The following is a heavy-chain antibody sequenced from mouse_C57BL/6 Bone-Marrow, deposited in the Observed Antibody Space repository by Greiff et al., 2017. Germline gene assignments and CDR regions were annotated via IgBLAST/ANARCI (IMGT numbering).Heavy chain of an antibody. D-gene: IGHD1-1*01. CDR3: ARVVVHYYAMDY. CDR1: GFTFSDYY. V-gene: IGHV5-16*01. Sequence: EVKLMESEGGLVQPGSSMKLSCTASGFTFSDYYMAWVRQVPEKGLEWVANINYDGSSTYYLDSLKSRFIISRDNAKNILYLQMSSLTSEDTATYYCARVVVHYYAMDYWGQGTSVTVSS. CDR2: INYDGSST. J-gene: IGHJ4*01.